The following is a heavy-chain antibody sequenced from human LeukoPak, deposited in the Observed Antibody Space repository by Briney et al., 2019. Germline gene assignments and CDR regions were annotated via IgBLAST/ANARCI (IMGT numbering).Heavy chain of an antibody. CDR1: GGSISSYY. D-gene: IGHD2-2*01. CDR2: IYHSGST. Sequence: PPETLSLTCTVSGGSISSYYWSWIRQPPGKGLEWIGYIYHSGSTYYNPSLKSRVTISVDRSKNQFSLKLSSVTAADTAVYYCARDTGSYCSSTSCVGGWGQGTLVTVSS. V-gene: IGHV4-59*12. CDR3: ARDTGSYCSSTSCVGG. J-gene: IGHJ4*02.